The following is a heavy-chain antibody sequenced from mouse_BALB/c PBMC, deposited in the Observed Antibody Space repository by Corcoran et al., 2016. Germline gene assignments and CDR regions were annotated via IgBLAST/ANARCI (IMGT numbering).Heavy chain of an antibody. V-gene: IGHV9-1*02. CDR2: INTHTGES. CDR3: ARYGSSPSYAMDY. CDR1: GYTFTNYG. Sequence: QIQLVQSGPELKKPGETVKISCKASGYTFTNYGRNWVKQAPGKGLKWMGGINTHTGESTYADDFKGRFAFSLETSASTAYLQINNLKNEDMATYFCARYGSSPSYAMDYWGQGTSVTVSS. D-gene: IGHD1-1*01. J-gene: IGHJ4*01.